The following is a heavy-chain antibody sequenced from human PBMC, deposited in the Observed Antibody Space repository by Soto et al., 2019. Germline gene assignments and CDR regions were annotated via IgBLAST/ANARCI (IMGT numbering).Heavy chain of an antibody. V-gene: IGHV3-23*01. D-gene: IGHD6-19*01. CDR2: ISGSGGST. Sequence: LXLSCAASGFTFSSYSMSWVRQAPGKGLEWVSAISGSGGSTYYADSVKGRFTISRDNSKNTLYLQMNSLRAEDTAVYYCAKDDSPGYSSGWYYFDYWGQGTLVTVSS. CDR3: AKDDSPGYSSGWYYFDY. J-gene: IGHJ4*02. CDR1: GFTFSSYS.